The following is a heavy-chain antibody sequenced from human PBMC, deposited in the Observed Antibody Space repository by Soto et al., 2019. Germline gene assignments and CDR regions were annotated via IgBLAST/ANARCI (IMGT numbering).Heavy chain of an antibody. V-gene: IGHV4-59*02. CDR1: GGSVSSYY. J-gene: IGHJ6*02. Sequence: QVQLQESGPGLVKPSETLSLTCTVSGGSVSSYYWSWIRQPPGKGLEWIGYIYNSAGTNYNPSLKSRVTISVDTSKNQFSLTLTSVTAADTAVYYCARAQYNWNPCGMDVWGRGTPVTVSS. CDR3: ARAQYNWNPCGMDV. CDR2: IYNSAGT. D-gene: IGHD1-20*01.